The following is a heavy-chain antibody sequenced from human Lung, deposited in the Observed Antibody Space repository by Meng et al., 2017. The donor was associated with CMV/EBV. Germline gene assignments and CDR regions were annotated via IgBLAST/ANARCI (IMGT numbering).Heavy chain of an antibody. D-gene: IGHD4-17*01. J-gene: IGHJ6*02. CDR3: ARLDDYGDTSKFDV. V-gene: IGHV1-2*02. CDR1: GYTFTGYY. CDR2: INPNSGDT. Sequence: ASVMVSXKPFGYTFTGYYIHWVRQAPGPGLEWMGWINPNSGDTTYAQNFQGRVTMTRDTSITTAYMELSRLRSDDTAVYYCARLDDYGDTSKFDVWGQGTTVTVSS.